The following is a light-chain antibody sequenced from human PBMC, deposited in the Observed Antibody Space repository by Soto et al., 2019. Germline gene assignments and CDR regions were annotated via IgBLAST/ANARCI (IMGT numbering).Light chain of an antibody. CDR1: QSVSSSY. CDR2: GAS. Sequence: EIVLTQSPGTLSLSPGERATLSCRASQSVSSSYLAWYQQKPGQAPRLLIYGASSRATGIPDRFSGSGSGTDFTLTISRLEPEAFAVYYCQQYSSSRTFGQGTKVEIK. J-gene: IGKJ1*01. V-gene: IGKV3-20*01. CDR3: QQYSSSRT.